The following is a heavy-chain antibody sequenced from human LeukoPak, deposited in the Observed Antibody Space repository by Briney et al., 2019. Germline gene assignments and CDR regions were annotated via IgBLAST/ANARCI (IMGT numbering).Heavy chain of an antibody. CDR1: GGSISSSNW. Sequence: PSETLSLTCTVSGGSISSSNWWSWVRQPPGKGLEWIGEIYHSGSTNYNPSLKSRVTISVDKSKTQFSLKLSSVTAPDTAVYYCARVRVDFDWLLPFDYWGQGTLVTVSS. CDR2: IYHSGST. J-gene: IGHJ4*02. CDR3: ARVRVDFDWLLPFDY. D-gene: IGHD3-9*01. V-gene: IGHV4-4*02.